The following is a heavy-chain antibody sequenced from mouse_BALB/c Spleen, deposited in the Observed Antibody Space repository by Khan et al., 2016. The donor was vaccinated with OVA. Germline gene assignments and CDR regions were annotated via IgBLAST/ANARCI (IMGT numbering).Heavy chain of an antibody. CDR1: GYTFTNYG. Sequence: QIQLVQSGPELKKPGETVKISCKASGYTFTNYGMNWVKQAPGKGLKWMGWINTYTGEPTYADDFKGRFAFSLETSASTAYLQINNLKNEEPATYFCARVGYNGTMDYWGQGTSVTVSS. CDR3: ARVGYNGTMDY. CDR2: INTYTGEP. V-gene: IGHV9-3-1*01. D-gene: IGHD2-14*01. J-gene: IGHJ4*01.